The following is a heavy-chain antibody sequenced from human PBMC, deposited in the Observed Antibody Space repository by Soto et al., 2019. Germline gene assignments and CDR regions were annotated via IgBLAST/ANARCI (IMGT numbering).Heavy chain of an antibody. J-gene: IGHJ3*02. Sequence: PSETLSLTCAVSGYSISSSNWWGWIRQPPGKGLEWIGYIYYSGTTYYNPSLKSRVTMSVDTSKNQFSLKLSSVTAADTAVYYCARVWGGAFDIWGQGTMVTVSS. CDR2: IYYSGTT. CDR3: ARVWGGAFDI. CDR1: GYSISSSNW. D-gene: IGHD3-10*01. V-gene: IGHV4-28*03.